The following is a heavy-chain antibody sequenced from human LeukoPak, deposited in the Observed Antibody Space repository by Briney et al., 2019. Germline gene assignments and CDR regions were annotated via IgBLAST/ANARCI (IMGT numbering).Heavy chain of an antibody. Sequence: PSETLSLTCTVSGGSISSSGYYWGWIRQPPGKGLEWIGSIYYSGSTYYNPSLKSRVTISVDTSKNQFSLKLSSVTAADTAVYYCARRNVGYRSGQLDYWGQGTLVTVSS. CDR3: ARRNVGYRSGQLDY. J-gene: IGHJ4*02. D-gene: IGHD6-19*01. CDR2: IYYSGST. CDR1: GGSISSSGYY. V-gene: IGHV4-39*07.